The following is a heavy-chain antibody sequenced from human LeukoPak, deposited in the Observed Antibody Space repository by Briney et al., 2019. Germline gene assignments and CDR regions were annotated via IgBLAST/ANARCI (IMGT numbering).Heavy chain of an antibody. CDR3: ARVVATMLDY. Sequence: PGGSLRLSCAASGFTFSDYYMSWIRQDPGEGLGWVSYISSSDSTIYYADSVKARFTISRDNAKSSLYLQMNSLRAEVTAVYYCARVVATMLDYWGQGNLVTVSS. J-gene: IGHJ4*02. CDR1: GFTFSDYY. D-gene: IGHD5-12*01. V-gene: IGHV3-11*01. CDR2: ISSSDSTI.